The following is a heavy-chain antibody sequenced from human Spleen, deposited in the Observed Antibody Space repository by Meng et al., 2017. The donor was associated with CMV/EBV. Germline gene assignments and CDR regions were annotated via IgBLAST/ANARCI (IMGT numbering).Heavy chain of an antibody. J-gene: IGHJ4*02. CDR3: ARGFGHCSSISCYLNDY. V-gene: IGHV3-11*04. CDR2: IGNSGDTT. Sequence: GESLKISCAASGFTFSDYYMYWIRQAPGKGLEWVAGIGNSGDTTYYADSVQGRFIISRDNSKNTVYLQMNSLRAEDTGVYYCARGFGHCSSISCYLNDYWGQGTLVTVSS. D-gene: IGHD2-2*01. CDR1: GFTFSDYY.